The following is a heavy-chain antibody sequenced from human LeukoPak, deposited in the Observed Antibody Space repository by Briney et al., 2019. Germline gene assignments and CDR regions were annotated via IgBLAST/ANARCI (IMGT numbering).Heavy chain of an antibody. J-gene: IGHJ4*02. Sequence: KTSETLSLTCSVSGASITRRYWIWIRQSPRKGLELMGYMHYTESPKYNPSLSSRVTMTIDTSENQFSLQLRSVTAADTAFYYCARGTDCGGDCGPDFWGQGTLVTVSS. CDR3: ARGTDCGGDCGPDF. D-gene: IGHD2-21*02. V-gene: IGHV4-59*11. CDR1: GASITRRY. CDR2: MHYTESP.